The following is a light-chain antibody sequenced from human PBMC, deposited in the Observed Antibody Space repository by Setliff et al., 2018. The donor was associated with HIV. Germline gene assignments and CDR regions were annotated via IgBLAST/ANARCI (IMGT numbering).Light chain of an antibody. CDR1: NSDVGAYNL. Sequence: SALPQPASVSGSPGQSITISCTGTNSDVGAYNLVSWYQQHPGKGPKLLISEVTQRPSGVSDRFSASKSGNTASLTISGLQAEDEADYYCCSYARRSNSFYVFGTGTKVTVL. CDR3: CSYARRSNSFYV. CDR2: EVT. J-gene: IGLJ1*01. V-gene: IGLV2-23*02.